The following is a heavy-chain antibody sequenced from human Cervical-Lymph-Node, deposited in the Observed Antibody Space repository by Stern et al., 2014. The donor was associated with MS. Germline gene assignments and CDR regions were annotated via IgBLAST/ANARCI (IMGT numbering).Heavy chain of an antibody. V-gene: IGHV4-61*01. CDR3: ARESTGGYR. CDR1: GGSVSSTNYH. D-gene: IGHD5-18*01. J-gene: IGHJ4*02. Sequence: QLQLQESGPGLVKPSETLSLICTVSGGSVSSTNYHWSWIRQPPGKGLEWIGHVHYSGRTSYNPSLKSRVTISLHTSKNRFSLKMNSVTAADTAVYYCARESTGGYRWGQGTLVTVSS. CDR2: VHYSGRT.